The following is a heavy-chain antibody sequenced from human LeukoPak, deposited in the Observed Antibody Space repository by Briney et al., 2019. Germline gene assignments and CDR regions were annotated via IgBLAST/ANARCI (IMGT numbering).Heavy chain of an antibody. D-gene: IGHD6-13*01. CDR2: INPNSGGT. J-gene: IGHJ5*02. Sequence: ASVKVSCEASGYTFTGYYMHWVRQAPGQGLEWMGWINPNSGGTNYAQKFQGRVTMTRDTSISTAYMELSRLRSDDTAVYYCARYQAAAGRDNWFDPWGQGTLVTVSS. CDR1: GYTFTGYY. CDR3: ARYQAAAGRDNWFDP. V-gene: IGHV1-2*02.